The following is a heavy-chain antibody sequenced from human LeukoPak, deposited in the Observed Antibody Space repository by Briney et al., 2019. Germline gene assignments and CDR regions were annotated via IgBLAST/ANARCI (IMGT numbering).Heavy chain of an antibody. CDR2: ISAYNGNT. V-gene: IGHV1-18*01. Sequence: ASVKVSCKASGYTFTSYGISWVRQAPGQGLEWMGWISAYNGNTNYAQKLQGRVTMTTDTSTSTAYMELRSLRSDDTAVYYCARTDSSSWYVYYYGMDVWGQGTTVTVSS. D-gene: IGHD6-13*01. J-gene: IGHJ6*02. CDR3: ARTDSSSWYVYYYGMDV. CDR1: GYTFTSYG.